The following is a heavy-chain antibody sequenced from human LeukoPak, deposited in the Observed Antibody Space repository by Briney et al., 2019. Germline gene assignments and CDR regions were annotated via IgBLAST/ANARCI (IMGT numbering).Heavy chain of an antibody. Sequence: GGSLRLSCAASGFTFSSYSMTWVRQAPGKGLEWVSSISSSSSYIYYADSVKGRFTISRDNAKNSLYLQMNSLRAEDTAVYYCARNVGYCSSTSCYNYGMDVWGQGTTVTVSS. J-gene: IGHJ6*02. CDR2: ISSSSSYI. D-gene: IGHD2-2*02. V-gene: IGHV3-21*01. CDR3: ARNVGYCSSTSCYNYGMDV. CDR1: GFTFSSYS.